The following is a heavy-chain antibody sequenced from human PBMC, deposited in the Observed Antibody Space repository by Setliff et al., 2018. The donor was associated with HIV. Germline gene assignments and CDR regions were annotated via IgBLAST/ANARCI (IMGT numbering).Heavy chain of an antibody. CDR1: GYNFHGYY. J-gene: IGHJ4*02. D-gene: IGHD3-16*01. Sequence: ASVKVSCKASGYNFHGYYIHWVRQAPGQGLEWMGWINPNSGGTNSAQKFQGRVAMTTDTSISTVYMELSRLTADDTSIYYCARDFALPGLRLGRYSLQSRASIDFWGQGTPVTVSS. V-gene: IGHV1-2*02. CDR3: ARDFALPGLRLGRYSLQSRASIDF. CDR2: INPNSGGT.